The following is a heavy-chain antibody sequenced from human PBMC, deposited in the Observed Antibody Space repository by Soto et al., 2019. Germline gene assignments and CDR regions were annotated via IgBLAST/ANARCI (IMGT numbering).Heavy chain of an antibody. Sequence: GESLKISCKASGYSFTSYWIGWVRQMPGKGLEWMGIIYPADSDTRYSPSFQGQVTISVDKAITTAYLQWSSLKASDTAMYYCASTIVYSSVSAFDYWGQGTLVTVSS. CDR1: GYSFTSYW. V-gene: IGHV5-51*01. D-gene: IGHD6-19*01. J-gene: IGHJ4*02. CDR3: ASTIVYSSVSAFDY. CDR2: IYPADSDT.